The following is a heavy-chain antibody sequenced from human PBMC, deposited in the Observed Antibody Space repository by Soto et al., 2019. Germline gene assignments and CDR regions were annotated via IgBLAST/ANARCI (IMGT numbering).Heavy chain of an antibody. CDR2: ISYDGSNK. CDR3: AKGVKQPFDY. Sequence: QVQLVESGGGVVQPGRSLRLSCAASGFTFSSYGMHWVRQAPGKGLEWVAVISYDGSNKYYADSVKGRFTISRDNSKNTLYLQMNSLRAEDTAVYYCAKGVKQPFDYWGQGTLVTVSS. J-gene: IGHJ4*02. CDR1: GFTFSSYG. V-gene: IGHV3-30*18.